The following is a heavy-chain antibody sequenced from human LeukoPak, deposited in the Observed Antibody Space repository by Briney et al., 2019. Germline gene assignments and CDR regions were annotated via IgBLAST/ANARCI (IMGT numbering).Heavy chain of an antibody. CDR1: GDSINNDTYY. V-gene: IGHV4-61*02. Sequence: PSETLSLTCIVSGDSINNDTYYWNWIRQPAGKGLEWIGRMYVSGSSNYNPSLKSRVTISVDTSKNQFSLKLSSVTAADTAVYYCARNYYDSSGYYYFYLDYWGQGTLVTVSS. CDR2: MYVSGSS. J-gene: IGHJ4*02. CDR3: ARNYYDSSGYYYFYLDY. D-gene: IGHD3-22*01.